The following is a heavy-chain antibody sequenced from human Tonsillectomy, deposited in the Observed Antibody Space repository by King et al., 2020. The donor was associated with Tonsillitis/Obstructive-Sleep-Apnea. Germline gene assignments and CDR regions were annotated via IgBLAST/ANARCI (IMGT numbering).Heavy chain of an antibody. D-gene: IGHD3-3*01. J-gene: IGHJ6*03. Sequence: VQLVESGGGLVKPGGSLRLSCAASGFTFSSYSMNWVRQAPGKGLEWVSSISSSSSYIYYADSVKGRFTISRDNAKNSLYLQMNSLRAEDTAVYYCARDVPPHYDFWSVVARYYYYYMDVWGKGTTVTVSS. CDR3: ARDVPPHYDFWSVVARYYYYYMDV. V-gene: IGHV3-21*01. CDR1: GFTFSSYS. CDR2: ISSSSSYI.